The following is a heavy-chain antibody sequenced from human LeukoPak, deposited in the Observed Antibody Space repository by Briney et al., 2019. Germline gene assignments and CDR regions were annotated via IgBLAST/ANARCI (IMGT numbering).Heavy chain of an antibody. V-gene: IGHV3-21*06. CDR1: GFSFSASS. D-gene: IGHD5/OR15-5a*01. CDR2: IFGDGPGL. J-gene: IGHJ4*02. CDR3: TREGGSTDAGF. Sequence: PGWFLRLSCEASGFSFSASSMNWVRQAPGKGLEWVSSIFGDGPGLYYADSVKGRFTISRDNGKNSVYLEMNSLRDDDTAVYYCTREGGSTDAGFWGQGTLVTVSS.